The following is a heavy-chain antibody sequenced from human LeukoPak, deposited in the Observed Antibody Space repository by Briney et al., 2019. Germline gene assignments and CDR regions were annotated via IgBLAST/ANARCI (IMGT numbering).Heavy chain of an antibody. J-gene: IGHJ5*02. D-gene: IGHD3-16*02. Sequence: GGSLRLSCAASGFTFSGSAMHWVRQAPGQGLEWMGLINPSGSSTLYAQKFQGRVTMTRDMSTTTDYMELSSLRSEDTAVYYCARDNSVGDIAWWLDPWGQGTLVTVSS. CDR3: ARDNSVGDIAWWLDP. CDR1: GFTFSGSA. V-gene: IGHV1-46*01. CDR2: INPSGSST.